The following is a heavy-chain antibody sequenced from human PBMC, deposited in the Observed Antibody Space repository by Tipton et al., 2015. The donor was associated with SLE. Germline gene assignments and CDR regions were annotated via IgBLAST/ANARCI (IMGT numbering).Heavy chain of an antibody. V-gene: IGHV3-9*01. CDR2: ISRNSGSI. J-gene: IGHJ2*01. CDR3: AKSEVLYWYFNL. CDR1: GFPFDGSA. D-gene: IGHD2-8*02. Sequence: RSLRLSCAASGFPFDGSAMHWVRQAPGKGLEWVSGISRNSGSIGYADSVKGRFTISRDNAKNSLYLQMNSLRAEDTAFYYCAKSEVLYWYFNLWGRGTLVTVSS.